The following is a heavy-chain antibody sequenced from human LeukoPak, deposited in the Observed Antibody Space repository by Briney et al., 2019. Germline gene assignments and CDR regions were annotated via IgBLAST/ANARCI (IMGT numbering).Heavy chain of an antibody. D-gene: IGHD6-19*01. V-gene: IGHV3-23*01. CDR2: ISGSGGST. CDR3: ASPPRVAGTLE. CDR1: GFTFSSYA. J-gene: IGHJ4*02. Sequence: PGGSLRLSCAASGFTFSSYAMHWVRQAPGKGLEWVSAISGSGGSTYYADSVKGRFTISRDNSKNTLYLQMNSLRAEDTAVYYCASPPRVAGTLEGGQGTLVTVSS.